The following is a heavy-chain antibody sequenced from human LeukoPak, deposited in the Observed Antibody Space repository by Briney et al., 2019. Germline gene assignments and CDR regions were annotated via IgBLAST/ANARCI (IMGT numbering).Heavy chain of an antibody. V-gene: IGHV4-59*08. D-gene: IGHD3-22*01. CDR2: IYYSGST. Sequence: TSETLSLTCTVSGGSISSYYWSWIRQPPGKGLEWIGYIYYSGSTNYNPSLKSRVTISVDTSKNQLSLKLSSVTAADTAVYYCARPYFYDSRIDPWGQGILVTVSS. CDR1: GGSISSYY. J-gene: IGHJ5*02. CDR3: ARPYFYDSRIDP.